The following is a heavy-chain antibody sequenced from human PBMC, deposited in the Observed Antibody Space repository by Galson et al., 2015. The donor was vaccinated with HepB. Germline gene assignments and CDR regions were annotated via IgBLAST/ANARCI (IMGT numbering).Heavy chain of an antibody. CDR3: ARLTYIYDSSGHYGMGNDAFDI. J-gene: IGHJ3*02. Sequence: SVKVSCKASGYTFTSYPINWVRQAPGQGLEWMGWIHMNSGKPTYAQGFTGRFVFSLDASVSAAYLQMNSLRAEDTAVYYCARLTYIYDSSGHYGMGNDAFDIWGQGTMVTVSS. V-gene: IGHV7-4-1*02. CDR2: IHMNSGKP. D-gene: IGHD3-22*01. CDR1: GYTFTSYP.